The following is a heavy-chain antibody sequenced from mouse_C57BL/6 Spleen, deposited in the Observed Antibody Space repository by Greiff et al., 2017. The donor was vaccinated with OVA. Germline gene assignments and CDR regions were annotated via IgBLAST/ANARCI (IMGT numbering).Heavy chain of an antibody. CDR3: TTPSPYYGSSLYYFDY. D-gene: IGHD1-1*01. CDR2: IDPEDGDT. CDR1: GFNIKDYY. Sequence: VHVKQSGAELVRPGASVKLSCTASGFNIKDYYMHWVKQRPEQGLEWIGRIDPEDGDTEYAPKFQGKATMTADTSSNTAYLQLSSLTSEDTAVYYCTTPSPYYGSSLYYFDYWGQGTTLTVSS. V-gene: IGHV14-1*01. J-gene: IGHJ2*01.